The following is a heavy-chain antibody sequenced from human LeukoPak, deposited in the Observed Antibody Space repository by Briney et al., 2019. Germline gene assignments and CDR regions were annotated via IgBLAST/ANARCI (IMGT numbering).Heavy chain of an antibody. CDR1: GGSISSGYY. V-gene: IGHV4-38-2*02. CDR2: IYHSGSA. CDR3: ARDIAAGGYNWFDP. Sequence: SETLSLTCTVSGGSISSGYYWGWIRQPPGKGLEWIGSIYHSGSAYYNPSLKSRVTMSVDTSKNQFSLKLSSVTAADTAVYYCARDIAAGGYNWFDPWGQGILVTVSS. J-gene: IGHJ5*02. D-gene: IGHD6-13*01.